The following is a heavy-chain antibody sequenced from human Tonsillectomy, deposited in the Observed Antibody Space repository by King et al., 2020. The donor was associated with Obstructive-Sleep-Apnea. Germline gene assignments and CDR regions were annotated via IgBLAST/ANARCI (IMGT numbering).Heavy chain of an antibody. D-gene: IGHD3-22*01. J-gene: IGHJ4*02. Sequence: VQLQESGPGLVKPSETLSLTCTVSGGSVSSGSYYWSWIRQPPGKGLGGIGYIYYSGSTNYNPSLKSRVTISVDTAKNQCSLKLSSVTAADTAVYYCASSYDSSGLEDYWGQGTLVTVSS. CDR1: GGSVSSGSYY. CDR2: IYYSGST. CDR3: ASSYDSSGLEDY. V-gene: IGHV4-61*01.